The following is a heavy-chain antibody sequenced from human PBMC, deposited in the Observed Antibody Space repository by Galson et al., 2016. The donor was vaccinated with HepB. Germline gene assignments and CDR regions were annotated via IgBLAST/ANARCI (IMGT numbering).Heavy chain of an antibody. CDR1: GGSISSSRHY. J-gene: IGHJ4*02. CDR2: IYYSVTT. CDR3: VLIPYNFWSGYTYYFDS. D-gene: IGHD3-3*01. Sequence: LSLTCTVSGGSISSSRHYWGWIRQPPGKGPEWIGSIYYSVTTYYNPSLKSRVTISVDTSKDQFSLKLSSVTAADTAVYYCVLIPYNFWSGYTYYFDSWGQGTLVTVSS. V-gene: IGHV4-39*01.